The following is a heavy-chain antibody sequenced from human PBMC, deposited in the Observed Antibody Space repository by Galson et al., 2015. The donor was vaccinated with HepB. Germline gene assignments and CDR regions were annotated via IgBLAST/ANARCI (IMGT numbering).Heavy chain of an antibody. CDR1: GGSISSGGYS. CDR2: IYHSGST. CDR3: ARSPPQYDSSWPNAFDI. J-gene: IGHJ3*02. D-gene: IGHD6-13*01. Sequence: VSGGSISSGGYSWSWIRQPPGKGLEWIGYIYHSGSTYYNPSLKSRVTISVDRSKNQFSLKLSSVTAADTAVYYCARSPPQYDSSWPNAFDIWGQGTMVTVSS. V-gene: IGHV4-30-2*01.